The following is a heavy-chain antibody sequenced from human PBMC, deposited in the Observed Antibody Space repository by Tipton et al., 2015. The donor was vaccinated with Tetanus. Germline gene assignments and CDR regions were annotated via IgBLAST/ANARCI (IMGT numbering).Heavy chain of an antibody. CDR2: INSGGKT. V-gene: IGHV3-53*01. CDR1: GFIVISNS. CDR3: ARDGIAGKVGALGYIYYGMDV. J-gene: IGHJ6*02. Sequence: SLRLSCEASGFIVISNSMSWVRQVPGKGLEWVSIINSGGKTLYADSVRGRFTMSRDTSKNTVYLQMNSLRVDDTAVYYCARDGIAGKVGALGYIYYGMDVWGQGTMVTVSS. D-gene: IGHD1-26*01.